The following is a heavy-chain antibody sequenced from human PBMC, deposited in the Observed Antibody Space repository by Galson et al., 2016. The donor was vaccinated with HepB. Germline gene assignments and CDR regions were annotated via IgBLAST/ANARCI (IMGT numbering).Heavy chain of an antibody. CDR1: GASISSSYYY. CDR3: VRQQKAGLMNF. CDR2: IYYTGTT. V-gene: IGHV4-39*01. J-gene: IGHJ3*01. Sequence: ETLSLTCTVSGASISSSYYYWGWLRQPPGKGLEWVGSIYYTGTTYYNPSLQSRVTISVDTSKNQFSPKLTSVTAADTALYTCVRQQKAGLMNFWGQGTMVTVSS. D-gene: IGHD6-19*01.